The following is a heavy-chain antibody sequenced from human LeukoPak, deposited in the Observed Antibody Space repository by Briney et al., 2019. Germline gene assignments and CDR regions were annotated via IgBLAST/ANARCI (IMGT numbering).Heavy chain of an antibody. CDR3: AKDKYYYGSGSFYNDMDV. D-gene: IGHD3-10*01. V-gene: IGHV3-30*18. J-gene: IGHJ6*02. Sequence: PGGSLRLSCAASGFTFSSYGMHWVRQAPGKGLEWVAVMSYDGSNKYYADSVKGRFTISRDNSKNTLYLQMNSLRAEDTAVYYCAKDKYYYGSGSFYNDMDVWGQGTTVTVSS. CDR1: GFTFSSYG. CDR2: MSYDGSNK.